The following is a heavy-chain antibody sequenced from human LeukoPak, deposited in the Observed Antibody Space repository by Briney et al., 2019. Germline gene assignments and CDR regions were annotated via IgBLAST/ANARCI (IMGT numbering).Heavy chain of an antibody. D-gene: IGHD1-26*01. CDR3: ARDSGSYSFQS. J-gene: IGHJ4*02. Sequence: PSETLSLTCTVSGGSFSTYYWSWIRQPPGKGLEWIGYINYSGSTTYSPSLKSRVTISVGTSKSQFSLKLTSVTAADTAVYYCARDSGSYSFQSWGQGTLVTVFS. CDR2: INYSGST. V-gene: IGHV4-59*01. CDR1: GGSFSTYY.